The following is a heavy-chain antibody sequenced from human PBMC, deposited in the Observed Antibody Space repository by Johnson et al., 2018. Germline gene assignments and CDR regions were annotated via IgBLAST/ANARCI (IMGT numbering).Heavy chain of an antibody. CDR3: TRIGGYDYGRPYYYYMDV. CDR2: IRNKRHGGTA. CDR1: GFAFGIYS. J-gene: IGHJ6*03. Sequence: VQLVESGGGLAQPGRSLRLSCTTSGFAFGIYSMNWVRQAPGKGLEGVALIRNKRHGGTADYAAAVCDRFLVSRGDSRSTAYLQMHSLRAEDTAVYYCTRIGGYDYGRPYYYYMDVWGPGTTVTVSS. D-gene: IGHD5-18*01. V-gene: IGHV3-49*04.